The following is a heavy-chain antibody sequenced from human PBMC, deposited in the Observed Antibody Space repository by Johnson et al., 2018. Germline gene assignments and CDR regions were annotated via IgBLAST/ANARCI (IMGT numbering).Heavy chain of an antibody. CDR2: MTGNGART. CDR1: GFTFSSFG. J-gene: IGHJ6*03. CDR3: AKDDSFDPRDHMDV. D-gene: IGHD3-22*01. V-gene: IGHV3-23*04. Sequence: VQLVESGGGLVEPGGSLRLSCAASGFTFSSFGMNWVRQAPGKGLEWVSSMTGNGARTYYADSAKGRFTISRDNSKNTLYLQMNSLRAEDTAVYHCAKDDSFDPRDHMDVWGKGTTVTVSS.